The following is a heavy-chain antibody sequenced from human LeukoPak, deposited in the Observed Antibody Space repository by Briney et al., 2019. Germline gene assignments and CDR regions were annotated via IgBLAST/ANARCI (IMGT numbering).Heavy chain of an antibody. J-gene: IGHJ5*02. CDR3: ARSSAAEGPTHNWFGP. Sequence: PSETLSLTCTVTGGSISSDYWSWMWQPPGKGLEWIGYIYYTGSTNYNPSLKSRVTISVDTSKNQFSLKLSSVTAADTAVYYCARSSAAEGPTHNWFGPWGQGTLVTVPS. CDR2: IYYTGST. V-gene: IGHV4-59*01. CDR1: GGSISSDY. D-gene: IGHD6-13*01.